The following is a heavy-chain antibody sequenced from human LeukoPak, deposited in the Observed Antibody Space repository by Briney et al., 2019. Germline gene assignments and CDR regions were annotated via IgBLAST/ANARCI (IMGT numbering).Heavy chain of an antibody. CDR3: ARDEAAAKTNALDI. Sequence: VKVSFKASGSTFTAYYLHWVRQAPGQGLEWMGYIYPKSSDTNYAQNFQGRVTMTMDTSISTVYMELSRLTSDDTAVYYCARDEAAAKTNALDIWGQGTKVTVSS. J-gene: IGHJ3*02. V-gene: IGHV1-2*02. CDR2: IYPKSSDT. CDR1: GSTFTAYY. D-gene: IGHD6-13*01.